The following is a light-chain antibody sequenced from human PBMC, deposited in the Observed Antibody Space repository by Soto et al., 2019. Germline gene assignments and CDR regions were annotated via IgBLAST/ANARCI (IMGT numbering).Light chain of an antibody. Sequence: QSALTQPASVSGSPGQSITISCTGTSSDLGLYNYVSWYQHHPGKAPKLMIYEVSHRPSGVSNRFSGSKSGNTASLTISGLQAEDEANYCSSSFARGGPDVFGSGTQLTVL. V-gene: IGLV2-14*01. J-gene: IGLJ1*01. CDR1: SSDLGLYNY. CDR3: SSFARGGPDV. CDR2: EVS.